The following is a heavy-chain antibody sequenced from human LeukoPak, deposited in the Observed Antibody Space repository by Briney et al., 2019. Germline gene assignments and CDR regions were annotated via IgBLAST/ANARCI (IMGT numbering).Heavy chain of an antibody. CDR3: ARVGYCSGGSCYSGSGVGGKTDY. Sequence: ASVKVSCKASGYTFTSYDINWVRQAPGQGLEWMGWINPNSGGTNYAQKFQGRVTMTRDTSISTAYMELSRLRSDDTAVYYCARVGYCSGGSCYSGSGVGGKTDYWGQGTLVTVSS. D-gene: IGHD2-15*01. CDR2: INPNSGGT. J-gene: IGHJ4*02. V-gene: IGHV1-2*02. CDR1: GYTFTSYD.